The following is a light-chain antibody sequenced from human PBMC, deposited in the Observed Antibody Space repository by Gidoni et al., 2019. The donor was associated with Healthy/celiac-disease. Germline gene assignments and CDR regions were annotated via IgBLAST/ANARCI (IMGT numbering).Light chain of an antibody. CDR1: QSVSSN. Sequence: EIALTQTPATLSVSTGARATLSCRASQSVSSNLAWYHQKPGQAPRLLIYGASTRATGIPARFSGSGSGTEFTLTISSLQSEDFAVYYCQQYNNWPPITFGQXTRLEIK. CDR2: GAS. V-gene: IGKV3D-15*01. CDR3: QQYNNWPPIT. J-gene: IGKJ5*01.